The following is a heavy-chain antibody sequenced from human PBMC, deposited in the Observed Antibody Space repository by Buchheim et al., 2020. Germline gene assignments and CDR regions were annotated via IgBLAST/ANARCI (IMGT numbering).Heavy chain of an antibody. CDR2: ISYDGSNQ. CDR1: GFTFSSYG. Sequence: QVQLVESGGGVVQPGRSLRLSCAASGFTFSSYGMHWVRQAPGKGLEWVAVISYDGSNQYYAYSVKGRFTISRDNSKNTLYLQMNSRRAEDTAVYYCARGQFGVVIIDLDYWGQGTL. J-gene: IGHJ4*02. CDR3: ARGQFGVVIIDLDY. D-gene: IGHD3-3*01. V-gene: IGHV3-30*03.